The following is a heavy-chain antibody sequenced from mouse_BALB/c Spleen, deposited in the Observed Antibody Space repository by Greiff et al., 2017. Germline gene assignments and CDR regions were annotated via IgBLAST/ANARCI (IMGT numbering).Heavy chain of an antibody. V-gene: IGHV1-31*01. CDR2: INPYNGAT. D-gene: IGHD2-3*01. CDR1: GYSFTGYY. CDR3: ARRRAMDDGYSPFDY. J-gene: IGHJ2*01. Sequence: EVQLQQSGPELVKPGASVKISCKASGYSFTGYYMHWVKQSHVKSLEWIGRINPYNGATSYNQNFKDKASLTVDKSSSTAYMELHSLTSEDSAVYYCARRRAMDDGYSPFDYWGQGTTLTVSS.